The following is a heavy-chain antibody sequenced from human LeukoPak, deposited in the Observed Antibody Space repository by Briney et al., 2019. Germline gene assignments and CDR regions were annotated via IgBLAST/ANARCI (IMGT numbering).Heavy chain of an antibody. V-gene: IGHV1-2*02. J-gene: IGHJ4*02. D-gene: IGHD2-2*01. CDR3: ASGIVVVPAALDY. CDR1: GYTFTSYY. Sequence: GASVKVSCKASGYTFTSYYMHWVRQAPGQGLEWMGWINPNSGGTNYAQKFQGRVTMTRDTSISTAYMELSRLRSDDTAVYYCASGIVVVPAALDYWGQGTLVTVSS. CDR2: INPNSGGT.